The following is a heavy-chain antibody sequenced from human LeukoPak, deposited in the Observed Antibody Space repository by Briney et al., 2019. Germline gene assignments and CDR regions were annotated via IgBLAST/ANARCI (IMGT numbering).Heavy chain of an antibody. CDR2: ISGNGANT. D-gene: IGHD3-22*01. CDR3: AKTNGYYDY. J-gene: IGHJ4*02. CDR1: GFTFSNYG. Sequence: GGSLRLTCAASGFTFSNYGMSWVRQAPGKELEWVSGISGNGANTYYADSVKGRSSISRDNSKNTLYLQMDSLRAEDTAVYHCAKTNGYYDYWGRGPLVTVSS. V-gene: IGHV3-23*01.